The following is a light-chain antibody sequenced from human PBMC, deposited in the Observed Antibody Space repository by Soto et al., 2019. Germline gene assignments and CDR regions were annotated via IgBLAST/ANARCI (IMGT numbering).Light chain of an antibody. CDR3: QQYINWPVT. V-gene: IGKV3-15*01. CDR1: ESVGST. CDR2: AAS. J-gene: IGKJ4*01. Sequence: EIVMTQSPATLSVSPGERATLSCRASESVGSTLAWYQQKPGQTPRLLIYAASTRATGVPARFSGSGSGTEFTLTISSLQSEDFAVYYCQQYINWPVTFGGGTKVEIK.